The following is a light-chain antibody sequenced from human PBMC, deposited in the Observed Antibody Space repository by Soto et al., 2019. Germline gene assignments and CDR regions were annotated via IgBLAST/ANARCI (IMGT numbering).Light chain of an antibody. J-gene: IGKJ5*01. CDR1: QTINNF. V-gene: IGKV1-39*01. Sequence: DIQMTQSPSSLSASVGDRVTITVGASQTINNFLNWYQQKPGKAPNLLIHGAPTLQSGVPSRFTGSGSGTYFTLTISSLQPEDFATYYCQQHFHTPPAFGQGTRLEIK. CDR3: QQHFHTPPA. CDR2: GAP.